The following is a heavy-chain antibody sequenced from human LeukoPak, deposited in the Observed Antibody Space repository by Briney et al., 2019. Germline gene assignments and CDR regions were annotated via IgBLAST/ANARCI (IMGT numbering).Heavy chain of an antibody. CDR3: AKGIDRFWSGYYFGY. V-gene: IGHV3-23*01. D-gene: IGHD3-3*01. CDR1: GFTFSSYA. Sequence: GGSLRLSCAASGFTFSSYAMSWARQAPGKGLEWVSAISGSGGSTYYADSVKGRFTISRDNSKNTLYLQMNSLRAEDTAVYYCAKGIDRFWSGYYFGYWGQGTMVTVSS. J-gene: IGHJ3*01. CDR2: ISGSGGST.